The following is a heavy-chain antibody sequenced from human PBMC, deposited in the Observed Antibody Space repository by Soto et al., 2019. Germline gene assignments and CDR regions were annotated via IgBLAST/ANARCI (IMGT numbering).Heavy chain of an antibody. CDR1: GYTFTSYG. D-gene: IGHD3-22*01. J-gene: IGHJ3*02. Sequence: TSVKVSCKASGYTFTSYGISWVRQAPGQGLEWMGWISAYNGNTNYAQKLQGRVTMTTDTSTSTAYMELRSLRSDDTAVYYCARDNGYYDSSGYYYVDDAFDIWGQGTMVTVS. V-gene: IGHV1-18*01. CDR2: ISAYNGNT. CDR3: ARDNGYYDSSGYYYVDDAFDI.